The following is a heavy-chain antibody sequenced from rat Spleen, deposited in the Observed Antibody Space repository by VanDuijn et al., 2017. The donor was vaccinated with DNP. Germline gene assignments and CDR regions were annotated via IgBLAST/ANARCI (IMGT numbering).Heavy chain of an antibody. CDR2: INKDSSTI. CDR1: GFNFNDYW. Sequence: EVKLVESGGGLVQPGSSLKLSCAASGFNFNDYWMGWVRQAPGKGLEWIGQINKDSSTINYNPSLKEKITSSRDNAQNTLYLQMSKLGAEDTASFYCAKGPNYGWWSDYFDYWGQGVMVTVSS. V-gene: IGHV4-2*01. D-gene: IGHD1-11*01. CDR3: AKGPNYGWWSDYFDY. J-gene: IGHJ2*01.